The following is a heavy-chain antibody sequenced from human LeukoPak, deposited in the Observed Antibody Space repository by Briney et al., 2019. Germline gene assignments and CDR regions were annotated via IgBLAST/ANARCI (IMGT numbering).Heavy chain of an antibody. CDR3: AKAKEMGYGGNSALDY. Sequence: GGSLRLSCAASGFTFSSYGTHWVRQAPGKGLEWVAVISYDGGNKYYADFVKGRFTISRDNSKNTLYLQMNSLRAEDTAVYYCAKAKEMGYGGNSALDYWGQGTLVTVSS. J-gene: IGHJ4*02. CDR1: GFTFSSYG. CDR2: ISYDGGNK. V-gene: IGHV3-30*18. D-gene: IGHD4-23*01.